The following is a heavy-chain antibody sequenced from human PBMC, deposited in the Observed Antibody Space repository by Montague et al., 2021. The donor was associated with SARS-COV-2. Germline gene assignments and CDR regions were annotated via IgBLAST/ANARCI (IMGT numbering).Heavy chain of an antibody. J-gene: IGHJ4*02. CDR2: IYYSGST. D-gene: IGHD3-3*01. CDR1: GGSISSGGYY. CDR3: ARGGTIFGVVTFPFDY. V-gene: IGHV4-31*03. Sequence: TLSLTCTVSGGSISSGGYYWSWIRQHPGKGLEWIGYIYYSGSTYYNPSLKSRVTISVDTCKNQFSLKLSSVTAADTAVYYCARGGTIFGVVTFPFDYWGQGTLVTVSS.